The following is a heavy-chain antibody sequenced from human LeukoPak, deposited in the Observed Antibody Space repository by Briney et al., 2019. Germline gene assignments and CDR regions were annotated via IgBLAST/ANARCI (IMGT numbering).Heavy chain of an antibody. CDR2: ISYDGKIK. Sequence: GGSLRLSCAASGFTFRTSPMHWVRQAPGKGLEWVAVISYDGKIKVYADSVKGRFTISRDIAKNMLYLEMNSLRAEDTAVYYCAKDRLGASGRGWFDPWGQGTLVTVSS. V-gene: IGHV3-30*04. D-gene: IGHD3-10*01. CDR3: AKDRLGASGRGWFDP. CDR1: GFTFRTSP. J-gene: IGHJ5*02.